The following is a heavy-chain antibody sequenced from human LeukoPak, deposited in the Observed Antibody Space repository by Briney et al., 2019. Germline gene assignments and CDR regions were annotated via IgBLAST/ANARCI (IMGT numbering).Heavy chain of an antibody. CDR3: ARAGIAAALYDY. V-gene: IGHV3-13*01. CDR1: GFTFCSYD. CDR2: IGTAGDT. D-gene: IGHD6-13*01. J-gene: IGHJ4*02. Sequence: GGSLRLSCAASGFTFCSYDMHWVRQATGKGLEWVSAIGTAGDTYYPGSVKGRFTISRENAKNSLYLQMNSLGAGDTAVYYCARAGIAAALYDYWGQGTLVTVSS.